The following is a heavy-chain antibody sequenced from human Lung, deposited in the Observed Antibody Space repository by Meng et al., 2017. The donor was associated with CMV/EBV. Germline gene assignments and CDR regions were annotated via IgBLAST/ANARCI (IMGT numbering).Heavy chain of an antibody. Sequence: ESXKISXAASGFTFGSYWMHWVRQAPGRGLVWVSRIRFDGTGVGYADSVRGRFTISRDNAKNTVYLEMNSLRAEDTAVYYCANPGEGDCSTGSCQDAFDMWGQGTMVTVSS. CDR1: GFTFGSYW. J-gene: IGHJ3*02. V-gene: IGHV3-74*01. CDR2: IRFDGTGV. D-gene: IGHD2-15*01. CDR3: ANPGEGDCSTGSCQDAFDM.